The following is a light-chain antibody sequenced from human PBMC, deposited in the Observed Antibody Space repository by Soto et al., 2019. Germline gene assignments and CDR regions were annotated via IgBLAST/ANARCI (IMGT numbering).Light chain of an antibody. J-gene: IGKJ4*01. Sequence: EIVLTQSPGTLSLSPGERVTLSCRASQSVSSTYVAWYQQKPGQAPRLLIYDASNRATGIPARFSGSGSGTDFTLTISSLEPEDFAVYYCQQRSNWPLFGGGTKVEIK. CDR2: DAS. V-gene: IGKV3D-20*02. CDR1: QSVSSTY. CDR3: QQRSNWPL.